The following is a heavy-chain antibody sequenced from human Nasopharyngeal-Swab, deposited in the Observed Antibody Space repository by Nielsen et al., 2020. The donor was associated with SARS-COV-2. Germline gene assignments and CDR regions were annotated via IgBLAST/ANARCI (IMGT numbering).Heavy chain of an antibody. J-gene: IGHJ6*02. D-gene: IGHD3-10*01. CDR1: GFTFSSYW. Sequence: GGSLRLSCAASGFTFSSYWMIWVRQAPGKGLEWVANIKQDGSAKYYVDSVKGRFTISRDNAKNSLYLQMNSLRAEDTAVYYCARSRRYYYGSGAVSDYYYGMDVWGQGTTVTVSS. CDR2: IKQDGSAK. CDR3: ARSRRYYYGSGAVSDYYYGMDV. V-gene: IGHV3-7*01.